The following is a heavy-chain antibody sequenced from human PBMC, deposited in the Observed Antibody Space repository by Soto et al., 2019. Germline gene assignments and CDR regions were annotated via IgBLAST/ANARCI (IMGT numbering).Heavy chain of an antibody. V-gene: IGHV1-18*04. CDR2: ISAYNGNT. J-gene: IGHJ4*02. Sequence: QVQLVQSGAEVKKPGASVKVSCKAFGYTFTSYGISWVRQAPGQGLEWMGWISAYNGNTNYAQKLQGRVTMTTDTSTSTAYMELRSLRSDDTAVYYCATTYYYGSGSYSPFDYWGQGTLVTVSS. CDR3: ATTYYYGSGSYSPFDY. D-gene: IGHD3-10*01. CDR1: GYTFTSYG.